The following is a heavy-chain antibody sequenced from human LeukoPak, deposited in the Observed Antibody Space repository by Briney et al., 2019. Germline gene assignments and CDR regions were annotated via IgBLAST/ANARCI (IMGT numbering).Heavy chain of an antibody. D-gene: IGHD3-22*01. CDR2: FLGSGGST. Sequence: PGGSLRLSCAAPGFPFSSYPRGWVPRAPGRGLGWVSPFLGSGGSTYYADSVKGRFTISRDNSKDTLYLQMNSLRAEDTAVYYCAKVGSSGYYFPKYYFDYWGQGTLVTVSS. V-gene: IGHV3-23*01. J-gene: IGHJ4*02. CDR3: AKVGSSGYYFPKYYFDY. CDR1: GFPFSSYP.